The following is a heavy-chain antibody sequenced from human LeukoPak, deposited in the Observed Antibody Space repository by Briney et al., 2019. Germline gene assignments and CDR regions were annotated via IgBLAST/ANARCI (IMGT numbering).Heavy chain of an antibody. CDR1: GFTFNHHA. Sequence: GGSLRLSCAASGFTFNHHAMHWVRQAPGKGLEWVALMSYDGNNKYYADSVKGRFTISRDNSKNTLYLQMNSLRAEDTAVYYCAKGGDPYFDYWGQGTLVTVSS. D-gene: IGHD2-21*01. V-gene: IGHV3-30-3*01. CDR2: MSYDGNNK. J-gene: IGHJ4*02. CDR3: AKGGDPYFDY.